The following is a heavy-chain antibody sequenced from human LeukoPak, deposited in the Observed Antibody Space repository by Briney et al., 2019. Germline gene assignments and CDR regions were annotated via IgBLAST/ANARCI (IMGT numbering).Heavy chain of an antibody. Sequence: SQTLSLTCTVSGGSISSGDYYWSWIRQPPGKGLEWIGYIYYSGSIYYNPSLKSRVTISVDTSKNQFSLKLSSVTAADTAVYYCARTHSDCSSTSCYSVANYYFDYWGQGTLVTVSS. CDR2: IYYSGSI. J-gene: IGHJ4*02. CDR3: ARTHSDCSSTSCYSVANYYFDY. D-gene: IGHD2-2*01. CDR1: GGSISSGDYY. V-gene: IGHV4-30-4*08.